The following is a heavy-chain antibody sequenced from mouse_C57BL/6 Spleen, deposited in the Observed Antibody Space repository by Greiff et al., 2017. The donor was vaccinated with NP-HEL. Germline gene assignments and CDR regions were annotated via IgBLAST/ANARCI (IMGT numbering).Heavy chain of an antibody. CDR3: ARRDGSSYPPYAMDD. Sequence: VQLQQSGAELVKPGASVKLSCTASGFNIKDYYMPWVKQRTEQGLEWIGRIDPEDGETKYAPKFQGKATITADTSSNTAYLQLSSLTSEDTAVYYCARRDGSSYPPYAMDDWGQGTSVTVSS. CDR2: IDPEDGET. CDR1: GFNIKDYY. J-gene: IGHJ4*01. D-gene: IGHD1-1*01. V-gene: IGHV14-2*01.